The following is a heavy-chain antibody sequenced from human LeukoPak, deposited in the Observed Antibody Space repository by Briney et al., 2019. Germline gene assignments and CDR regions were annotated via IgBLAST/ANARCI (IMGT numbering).Heavy chain of an antibody. CDR3: ARLGYCSRSTCYAFDY. CDR1: GSSFTNFW. V-gene: IGHV5-51*01. J-gene: IGHJ4*02. D-gene: IGHD2-2*01. Sequence: GESLKISCKGSGSSFTNFWIGWVRQMPGKGLEWMGIIYPGDSDTRYNPSFQGQVTISADKSISTAYLQWSSLKASDTAMYYCARLGYCSRSTCYAFDYWGQGTLVTVSS. CDR2: IYPGDSDT.